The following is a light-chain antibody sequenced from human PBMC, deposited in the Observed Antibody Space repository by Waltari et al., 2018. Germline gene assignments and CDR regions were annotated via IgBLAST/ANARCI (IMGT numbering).Light chain of an antibody. CDR1: QSISSW. Sequence: DIQMTQSPSTLSASVGDRVTITCRASQSISSWLAWYQQKPVKAPKLLIYKASSLESGVPSRFSGSGSGTEFTLTISSLQPDDFATYYCQQYNSYSTTFGQGTKVEIK. J-gene: IGKJ1*01. CDR2: KAS. CDR3: QQYNSYSTT. V-gene: IGKV1-5*03.